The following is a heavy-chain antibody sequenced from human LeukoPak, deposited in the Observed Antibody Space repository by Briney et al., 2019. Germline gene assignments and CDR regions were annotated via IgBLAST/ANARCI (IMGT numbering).Heavy chain of an antibody. CDR1: GGSFSGYY. CDR3: VRERHIASDAFDV. V-gene: IGHV4-34*01. J-gene: IGHJ3*01. D-gene: IGHD2-21*01. Sequence: SETLSLTCAVYGGSFSGYYWNWIRQPPGKGLEWIGEITRSGSTNYDPSLKSRVTISVDTSRRQVSLNLNSVTAADTAVYYCVRERHIASDAFDVWGQGTLVTVSS. CDR2: ITRSGST.